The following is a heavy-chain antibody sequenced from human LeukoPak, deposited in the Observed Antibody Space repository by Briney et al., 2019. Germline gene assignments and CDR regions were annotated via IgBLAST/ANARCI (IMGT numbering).Heavy chain of an antibody. CDR3: ARAMRWTSGPVELGWFDR. Sequence: SETLSLTCNFSGDSFSDYYWTWIRRPPGGRLEWIGHVYFRGTTKYNPSLKNRVSISVDTSKNQVYLTLSSVTPADTAVYYCARAMRWTSGPVELGWFDRRGQGTRVIVSS. D-gene: IGHD1-1*01. J-gene: IGHJ5*02. CDR2: VYFRGTT. CDR1: GDSFSDYY. V-gene: IGHV4-59*01.